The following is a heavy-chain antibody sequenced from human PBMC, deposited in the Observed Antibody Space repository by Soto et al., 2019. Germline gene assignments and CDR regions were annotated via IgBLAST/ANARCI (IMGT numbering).Heavy chain of an antibody. V-gene: IGHV1-8*01. CDR1: GYTFPNYD. CDR3: GKVSRKGSAIDFDY. Sequence: QVQLVQSGAELKKPGASVKVSCKASGYTFPNYDMNWVRQATGQGPEWIGWVNPNNGDTGYAQKFQGRVTLTTDISTTTAYMELTSLRSEDTAIYYCGKVSRKGSAIDFDYWGQGTLITVSS. D-gene: IGHD3-10*01. CDR2: VNPNNGDT. J-gene: IGHJ4*02.